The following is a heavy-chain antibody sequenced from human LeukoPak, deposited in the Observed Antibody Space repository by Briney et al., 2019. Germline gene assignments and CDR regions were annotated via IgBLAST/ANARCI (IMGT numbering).Heavy chain of an antibody. CDR3: ARDGYNYYMDV. CDR2: IIPIFGTA. V-gene: IGHV1-69*06. J-gene: IGHJ6*03. CDR1: GGTFSSYA. Sequence: ASVKVSCKASGGTFSSYAISWVRQAPGQGLEWMGGIIPIFGTANYAQKFQGRVTITADKSTSTAYKELSSLRSEGTAVYYCARDGYNYYMDVWGKGTTVTVSS.